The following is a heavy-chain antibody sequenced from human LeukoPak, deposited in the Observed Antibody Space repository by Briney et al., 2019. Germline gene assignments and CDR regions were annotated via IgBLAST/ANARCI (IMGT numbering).Heavy chain of an antibody. D-gene: IGHD5-12*01. CDR2: ISYDGSNK. CDR1: GFTFSSYG. Sequence: GSLRLSCAASGFTFSSYGMHWVRQAPGKGLEWVAVISYDGSNKYYADSVKGRFTISRDNSKNTLYLQMNSLRAEDTAVYYCAKVNGYDYGGDYWGQGTLVTVSS. CDR3: AKVNGYDYGGDY. J-gene: IGHJ4*02. V-gene: IGHV3-30*18.